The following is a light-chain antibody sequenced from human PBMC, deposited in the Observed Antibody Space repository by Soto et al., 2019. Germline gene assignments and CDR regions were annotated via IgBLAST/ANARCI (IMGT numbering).Light chain of an antibody. Sequence: EIVMTQSPATLSVSPGERATLSCRASQSVSSNLAWYQQKPGQAPRLLIYGASTMATGIPARFSGSGSGTEFSLTIGSLQSEDFAVYYCQQYNNWPSGYTFGQGTKLEIK. J-gene: IGKJ2*01. CDR2: GAS. V-gene: IGKV3-15*01. CDR1: QSVSSN. CDR3: QQYNNWPSGYT.